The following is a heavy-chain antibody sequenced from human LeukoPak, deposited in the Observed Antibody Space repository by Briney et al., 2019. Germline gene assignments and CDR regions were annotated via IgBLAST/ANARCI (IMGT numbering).Heavy chain of an antibody. CDR1: GGSISSYY. Sequence: PSETLSLTCAVSGGSISSYYWSWIRQPAGKGLEWIGRIYTSGSTNYNPSLKSRVTMSVDTSKNQFSLKLSSVTAADTAVYYCARDGFLLRYFDWLPHYFDYWGQGTLVTVSS. CDR3: ARDGFLLRYFDWLPHYFDY. D-gene: IGHD3-9*01. J-gene: IGHJ4*02. CDR2: IYTSGST. V-gene: IGHV4-4*07.